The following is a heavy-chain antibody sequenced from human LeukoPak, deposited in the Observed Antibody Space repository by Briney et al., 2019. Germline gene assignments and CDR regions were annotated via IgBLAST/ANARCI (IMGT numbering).Heavy chain of an antibody. Sequence: PGGSLRLSCAASGFTFGSYAMSWVRQAPGKGLEWVSAISGSGGSTYYADSVKGRFTISRDNSKNTLYLQMNSLRAEDTAVYYCARTSREIFRGELLLVYFDYWGQGTLVTVSS. D-gene: IGHD3-10*01. CDR3: ARTSREIFRGELLLVYFDY. J-gene: IGHJ4*02. V-gene: IGHV3-23*01. CDR1: GFTFGSYA. CDR2: ISGSGGST.